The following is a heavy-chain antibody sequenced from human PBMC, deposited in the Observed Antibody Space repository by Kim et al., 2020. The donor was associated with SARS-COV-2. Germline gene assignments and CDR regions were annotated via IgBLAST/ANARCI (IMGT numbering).Heavy chain of an antibody. D-gene: IGHD3-10*01. CDR2: INEPGTDK. Sequence: GGSLRLSCAVSGFRFSDSWMSWVRQAPGKGLEWVANINEPGTDKYYVDSLEGRFIISRDNAKNSLYLQMNSLRAEDTAVYFCARDPHRGSLDYWGQGALV. J-gene: IGHJ4*02. CDR1: GFRFSDSW. CDR3: ARDPHRGSLDY. V-gene: IGHV3-7*01.